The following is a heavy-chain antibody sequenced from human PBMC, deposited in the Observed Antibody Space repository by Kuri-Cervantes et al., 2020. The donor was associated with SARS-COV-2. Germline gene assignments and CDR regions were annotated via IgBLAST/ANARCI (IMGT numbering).Heavy chain of an antibody. D-gene: IGHD1-1*01. V-gene: IGHV3-48*03. CDR1: GFTFSGYE. CDR2: ISSTGSTI. CDR3: VRDGDHWNFDY. J-gene: IGHJ4*02. Sequence: GGSLRLSCAASGFTFSGYEMNWVRQAPGKGLEWVSHISSTGSTIYYADSVKGRFTISRDNAKNSLYLQMNSLRAEDTAVYYCVRDGDHWNFDYWGQGTLVTVSS.